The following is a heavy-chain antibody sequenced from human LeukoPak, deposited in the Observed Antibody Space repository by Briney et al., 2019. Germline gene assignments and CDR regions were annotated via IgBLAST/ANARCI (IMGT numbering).Heavy chain of an antibody. Sequence: GGSLRLSCAASGFTFSSYAMSWVRQAPGKGLEWVSAISGSGDATYYADSLRGRFTISRDNSKNTLYLQMNSLRAEDTAIYYCAKDTGYSSGWDFDFWGQGSLVTVSS. CDR2: ISGSGDAT. D-gene: IGHD6-19*01. CDR1: GFTFSSYA. V-gene: IGHV3-23*01. J-gene: IGHJ4*02. CDR3: AKDTGYSSGWDFDF.